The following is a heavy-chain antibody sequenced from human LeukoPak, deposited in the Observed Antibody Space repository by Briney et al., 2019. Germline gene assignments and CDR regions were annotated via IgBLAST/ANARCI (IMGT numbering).Heavy chain of an antibody. Sequence: SVKVSCKASGYTFTSYAMNWVRQAPGQGLEWMGGIIPIFGTANYAQKFQGRVTITADESTSTAYMELSSLRSEDTAVYYCATNPMVRGAPEGFLYYWGQGTLVTVSS. V-gene: IGHV1-69*13. CDR3: ATNPMVRGAPEGFLYY. D-gene: IGHD3-10*01. CDR1: GYTFTSYA. J-gene: IGHJ4*02. CDR2: IIPIFGTA.